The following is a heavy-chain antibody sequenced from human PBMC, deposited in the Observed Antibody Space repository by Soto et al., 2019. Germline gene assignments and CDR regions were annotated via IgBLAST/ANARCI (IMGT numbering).Heavy chain of an antibody. Sequence: QVQLVQSGAEVKKPGASVKVSCKASGYTFTGYYMHWVRQAPGQGLEWMGWINPNRGGTNYAQKFQGRVTMTRDTSISTAYMELSRLRSDDTAVYYCASAFYARFRWFDPWGQGTLVTVSS. J-gene: IGHJ5*02. CDR1: GYTFTGYY. CDR3: ASAFYARFRWFDP. D-gene: IGHD2-8*01. V-gene: IGHV1-2*02. CDR2: INPNRGGT.